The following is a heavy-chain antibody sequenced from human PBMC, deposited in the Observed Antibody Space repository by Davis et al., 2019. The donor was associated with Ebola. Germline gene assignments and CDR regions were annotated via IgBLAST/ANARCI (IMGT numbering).Heavy chain of an antibody. J-gene: IGHJ4*02. CDR3: ARVRKQLVLGTDY. Sequence: GGSLRLSCAASGFTFSSYGMHWVRQAPGKGLEWVAVISYDGSNKYYADSVKGRFTISRDNSKNTLYLQMNSLRAEDTAVYYCARVRKQLVLGTDYWGQGTLVTVSS. D-gene: IGHD6-6*01. V-gene: IGHV3-30*03. CDR2: ISYDGSNK. CDR1: GFTFSSYG.